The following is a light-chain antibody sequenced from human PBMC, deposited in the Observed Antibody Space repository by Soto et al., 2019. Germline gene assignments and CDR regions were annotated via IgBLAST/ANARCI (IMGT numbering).Light chain of an antibody. CDR2: GAS. Sequence: EIVLTQSPGTLSLSPGERATLSCRASQSVSSSYLAWYQLKPGQAPRLLIYGASSRATGIPDRFSGSGSGTDFTLTISRLEPEDFAVYYCQQYGSSPTWTVGQGTKVEIK. CDR3: QQYGSSPTWT. V-gene: IGKV3-20*01. J-gene: IGKJ1*01. CDR1: QSVSSSY.